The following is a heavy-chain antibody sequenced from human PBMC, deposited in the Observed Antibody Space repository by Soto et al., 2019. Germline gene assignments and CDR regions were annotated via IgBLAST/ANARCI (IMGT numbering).Heavy chain of an antibody. CDR1: GYTFTSYG. D-gene: IGHD3-3*01. J-gene: IGHJ5*02. CDR3: ARDSPAYDFWSGHNEVIGDTERNWFGP. CDR2: ISAYNGNT. V-gene: IGHV1-18*01. Sequence: QVQLVQSGAEVKKPGASVKVSCKASGYTFTSYGISWVRQAPGQGLEWMGWISAYNGNTNYAQKLQGRVTMTTDTSMSTAYMELRSLRSSDTAVYYCARDSPAYDFWSGHNEVIGDTERNWFGPWGQGTLVTVSS.